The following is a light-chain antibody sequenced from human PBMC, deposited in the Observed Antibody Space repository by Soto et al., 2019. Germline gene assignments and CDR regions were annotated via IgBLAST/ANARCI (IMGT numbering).Light chain of an antibody. Sequence: NFMLTQPHSVSESPGKTVTISCTRSSGSIGSNYVQWYQQRPGSAPTTVIYEDKQRPSGVPDRFSGSTDGSSNSASRTISGLQTEDEADYYCQSYDSSSVVFGGGTKLTVL. CDR2: EDK. CDR1: SGSIGSNY. CDR3: QSYDSSSVV. J-gene: IGLJ2*01. V-gene: IGLV6-57*04.